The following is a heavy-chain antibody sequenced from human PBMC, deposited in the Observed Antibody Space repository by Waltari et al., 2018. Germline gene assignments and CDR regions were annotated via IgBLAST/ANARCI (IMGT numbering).Heavy chain of an antibody. CDR3: ARGGRSSFGGNYYFDY. CDR1: GGSFSGSY. D-gene: IGHD3-16*01. J-gene: IGHJ4*02. CDR2: INHSGST. V-gene: IGHV4-34*01. Sequence: QVQLQQWGAGLLKPSETLSLTCAVYGGSFSGSYWSWIRQPPGKGLEWIGEINHSGSTNYNPSLKSRVTISVDTSKNQFSLKLSSVTAADTAVYYCARGGRSSFGGNYYFDYWGQGTLVTVSS.